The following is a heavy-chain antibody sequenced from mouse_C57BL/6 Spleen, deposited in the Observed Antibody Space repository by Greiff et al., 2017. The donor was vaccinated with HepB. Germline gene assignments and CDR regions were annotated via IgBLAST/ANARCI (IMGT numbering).Heavy chain of an antibody. Sequence: EVMLVESGGDLVKPGGSLKLSCAASGFTFSSYGMSWVRQTPDKRLEWVATISSGGSYTYYPDSVKGRFTISRDNAKNTLYLQMSSLESEDTAMYYCSRSLQYFDVWGTGTTVTVSS. J-gene: IGHJ1*03. CDR2: ISSGGSYT. CDR3: SRSLQYFDV. CDR1: GFTFSSYG. V-gene: IGHV5-6*01.